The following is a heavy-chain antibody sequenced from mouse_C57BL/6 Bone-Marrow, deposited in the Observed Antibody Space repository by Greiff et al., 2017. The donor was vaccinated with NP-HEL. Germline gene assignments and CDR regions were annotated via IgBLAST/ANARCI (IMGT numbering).Heavy chain of an antibody. Sequence: QVQLQQSGPELVKPGASVKISCKASGYAFSSSWMNWVKQRPGKGLEWIGRIYPGDGDTNYNGKFKGKATLTADKSSSTAYMQLSSLTSEDSAVYFCAREEITTVVPFAYWGQGTLVTVSA. CDR2: IYPGDGDT. V-gene: IGHV1-82*01. CDR3: AREEITTVVPFAY. CDR1: GYAFSSSW. J-gene: IGHJ3*01. D-gene: IGHD1-1*01.